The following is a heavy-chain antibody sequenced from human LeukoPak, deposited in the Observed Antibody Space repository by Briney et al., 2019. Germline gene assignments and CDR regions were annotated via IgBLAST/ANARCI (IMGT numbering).Heavy chain of an antibody. Sequence: TGGSLRLSCAASGFTFSNYWMNWVRQAPGKGLEWVANIKQDGSEKYYVDSVKGRFTISRDNAKNSLYLQMNSLRAEDSAVYYCARAPTFSGWFDYWGQGTLVTVSS. CDR3: ARAPTFSGWFDY. CDR1: GFTFSNYW. D-gene: IGHD6-19*01. CDR2: IKQDGSEK. J-gene: IGHJ4*02. V-gene: IGHV3-7*01.